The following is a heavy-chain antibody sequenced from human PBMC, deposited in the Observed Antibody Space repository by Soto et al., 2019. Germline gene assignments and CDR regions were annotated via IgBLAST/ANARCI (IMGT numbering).Heavy chain of an antibody. V-gene: IGHV3-30-3*01. J-gene: IGHJ3*01. CDR3: ASGNYYDSSVSLPD. Sequence: GGSLRLSCAASGFTFSSYAMHWVRRAPGKGLEWVAVISYDGSNKYYADSVKGRFTISRDNSKNTLYLQMNSLRAEDTAVYYCASGNYYDSSVSLPDWGQGTMVTVSS. CDR1: GFTFSSYA. D-gene: IGHD3-22*01. CDR2: ISYDGSNK.